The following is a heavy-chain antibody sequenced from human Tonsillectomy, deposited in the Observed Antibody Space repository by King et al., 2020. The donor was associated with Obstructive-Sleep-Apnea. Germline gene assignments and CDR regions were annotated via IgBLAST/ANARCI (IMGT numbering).Heavy chain of an antibody. V-gene: IGHV1-18*01. CDR3: ARGRQLSRIAVAGNFDY. J-gene: IGHJ4*02. CDR2: ISADNGNT. Sequence: VQLVESGAEVKKPGASVKVSCTASGYIFNIYGISWVRLAPGQGLEWMGWISADNGNTNYAQKFQGRVTMTTDTSTSTAYMELRSLRSDDTAVYYCARGRQLSRIAVAGNFDYWGQGTLVTVSS. CDR1: GYIFNIYG. D-gene: IGHD6-19*01.